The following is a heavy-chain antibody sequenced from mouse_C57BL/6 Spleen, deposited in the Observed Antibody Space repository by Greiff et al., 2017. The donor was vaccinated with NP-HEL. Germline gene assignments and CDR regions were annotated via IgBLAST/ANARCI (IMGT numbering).Heavy chain of an antibody. CDR3: VRAADGYYLWAFAY. CDR2: IRSKSSNYAT. J-gene: IGHJ3*01. D-gene: IGHD2-3*01. Sequence: VQLKESGGGLVQPKGSLKLSCAASGFTFNTYAMHWVRQAPGKGLEWVARIRSKSSNYATYYADSVKDRFTISRDDSQRMLYLQMNNLKTEDTAMYYCVRAADGYYLWAFAYWGQGTLVTVSA. V-gene: IGHV10-3*01. CDR1: GFTFNTYA.